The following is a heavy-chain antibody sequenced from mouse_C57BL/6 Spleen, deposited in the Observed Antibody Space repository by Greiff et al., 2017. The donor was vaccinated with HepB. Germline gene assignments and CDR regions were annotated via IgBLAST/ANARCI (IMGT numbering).Heavy chain of an antibody. Sequence: VKLVESGAELVRPGASVTLSCKASGYTFTDYEMHWVKQTPVHGLEWIGAIDPETGGTAYNQKFKGKAILTADKSSSTAYMELRSLTSEDSAVYYCTRDYDSAMDYWGQGTSVTVSS. D-gene: IGHD1-1*01. CDR3: TRDYDSAMDY. V-gene: IGHV1-15*01. CDR1: GYTFTDYE. J-gene: IGHJ4*01. CDR2: IDPETGGT.